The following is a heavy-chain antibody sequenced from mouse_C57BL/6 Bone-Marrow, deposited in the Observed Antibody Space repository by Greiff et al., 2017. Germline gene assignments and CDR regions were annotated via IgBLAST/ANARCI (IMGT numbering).Heavy chain of an antibody. D-gene: IGHD1-2*01. J-gene: IGHJ2*01. CDR1: GYTFTSYW. CDR2: IDPSSGYT. CDR3: ASPFSTTEVPFDY. V-gene: IGHV1-7*01. Sequence: LEQSGAELAKPGASVKLSCKASGYTFTSYWMHWVKQRPGQGLEWIGYIDPSSGYTKYNQKFKDKATETADKSSSTTYMQLSSLTYEDSAVYDCASPFSTTEVPFDYWGQGTTLTVSS.